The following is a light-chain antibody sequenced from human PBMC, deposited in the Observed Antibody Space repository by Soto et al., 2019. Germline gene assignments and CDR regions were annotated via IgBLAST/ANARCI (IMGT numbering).Light chain of an antibody. J-gene: IGLJ1*01. CDR2: DVR. CDR1: SSDFGGYNY. V-gene: IGLV2-14*03. Sequence: QSALTQPASLSGSPGQSITISCTGTSSDFGGYNYVSWYQRHPGEAPKLLISDVRNRPSGVSNRFSGSKSGNTASLTISGFQAEDEADYYCSSYTSSGIYVFGTGTKVTVL. CDR3: SSYTSSGIYV.